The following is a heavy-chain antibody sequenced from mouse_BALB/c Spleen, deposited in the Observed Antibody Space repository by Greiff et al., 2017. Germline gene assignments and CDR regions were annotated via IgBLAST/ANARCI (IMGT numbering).Heavy chain of an antibody. CDR2: INPSTGYT. CDR1: GYTFTSYW. Sequence: QVQLQQSGAELAKPGASVKMSCKASGYTFTSYWMHWVKQRPGQGLEWIGYINPSTGYTEYNQKFKDKATLTADKSSSTAYMQLSSLTSEDSAVYYCARGYGSSGDFDYWGQGTTLTVSS. J-gene: IGHJ2*01. D-gene: IGHD1-1*01. V-gene: IGHV1-7*01. CDR3: ARGYGSSGDFDY.